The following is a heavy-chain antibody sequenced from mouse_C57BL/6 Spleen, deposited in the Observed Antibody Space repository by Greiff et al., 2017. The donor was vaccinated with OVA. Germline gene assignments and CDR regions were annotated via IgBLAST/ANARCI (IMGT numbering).Heavy chain of an antibody. CDR1: GYTFTSYT. J-gene: IGHJ3*01. Sequence: VQVVESGAELARPGASVKMSCKASGYTFTSYTMHWVKQRPGQGLEWIGYINPSSGYTKYNQKFKDKATLTADKSSSTAYMQLSSLTSEDSAVYYCARDSLFAYWGQGTLVTVSA. CDR2: INPSSGYT. V-gene: IGHV1-4*01. CDR3: ARDSLFAY.